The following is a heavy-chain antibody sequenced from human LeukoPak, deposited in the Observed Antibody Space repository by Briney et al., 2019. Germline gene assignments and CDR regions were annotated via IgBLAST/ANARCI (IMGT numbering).Heavy chain of an antibody. Sequence: SETLSLTCAVYGGSFSGYYWSWIRQPPGKGLEWIGEINHSGSTNYNPSLKSRVTISVDTSKNQFSLKLSSVTAADTAVYYCARARKGGYSGYLYCFDYWGQGTLVTVSS. V-gene: IGHV4-34*01. D-gene: IGHD5-12*01. J-gene: IGHJ4*02. CDR3: ARARKGGYSGYLYCFDY. CDR1: GGSFSGYY. CDR2: INHSGST.